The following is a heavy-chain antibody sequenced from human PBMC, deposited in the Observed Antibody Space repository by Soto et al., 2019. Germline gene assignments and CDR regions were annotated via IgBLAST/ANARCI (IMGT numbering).Heavy chain of an antibody. CDR1: GGSISSYY. Sequence: SETLSLTCTVSGGSISSYYWSWIRQPPGKGLEWIGYIYYSGSTNYNPSLKSRVTISVDTSKNQFSLKLSSVTAADTAVYYCARDQNVNKYLIVGATGAFDNWGQGTMVTVSS. CDR3: ARDQNVNKYLIVGATGAFDN. J-gene: IGHJ3*02. D-gene: IGHD1-26*01. CDR2: IYYSGST. V-gene: IGHV4-59*01.